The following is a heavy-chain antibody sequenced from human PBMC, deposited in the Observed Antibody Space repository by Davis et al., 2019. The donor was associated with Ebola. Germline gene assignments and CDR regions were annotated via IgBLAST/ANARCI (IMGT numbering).Heavy chain of an antibody. D-gene: IGHD2-15*01. Sequence: SETLSLTCTVSGGSISSGGYYWSWIRQPPGKGLEWIGEINHSGSTNYNPSLKSRVTISVDTSKNQFSLKLSSVTAADTAVYYCARGGARRYCSGGSCYSGRDYFDYWGQGTLVTVSS. CDR2: INHSGST. V-gene: IGHV4-39*07. CDR1: GGSISSGGYY. J-gene: IGHJ4*02. CDR3: ARGGARRYCSGGSCYSGRDYFDY.